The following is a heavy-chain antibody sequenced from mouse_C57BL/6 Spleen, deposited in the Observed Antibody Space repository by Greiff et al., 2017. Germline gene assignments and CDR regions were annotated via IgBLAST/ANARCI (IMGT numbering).Heavy chain of an antibody. D-gene: IGHD2-4*01. Sequence: VQLQQPGAELVRPGSSVKLSCKASGYTFTSYWVHWVKQRPIQGLEWIGNIDPSDSETHYNQKFKDKATLTVDKSSSTAYMQLSSLTSEDSAVYYCARRLIYYDYDVYAMDYWGQGTSVTVSS. V-gene: IGHV1-52*01. CDR2: IDPSDSET. J-gene: IGHJ4*01. CDR3: ARRLIYYDYDVYAMDY. CDR1: GYTFTSYW.